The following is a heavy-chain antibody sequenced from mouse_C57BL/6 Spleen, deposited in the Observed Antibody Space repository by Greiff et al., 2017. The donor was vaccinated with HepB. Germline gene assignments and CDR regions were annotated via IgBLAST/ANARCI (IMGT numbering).Heavy chain of an antibody. CDR2: IYPGSGST. CDR1: GYTFTSYW. V-gene: IGHV1-55*01. J-gene: IGHJ3*01. D-gene: IGHD4-1*01. Sequence: VQLQQSGAELVKPGASVKMSCKASGYTFTSYWITWVKQRPGQGLEWIGDIYPGSGSTNYNEKFKSKATLTVDTSSSTAYMQLSSLTSEDSAVYYCARDGLGDSWFAYWGQGTLVTVAA. CDR3: ARDGLGDSWFAY.